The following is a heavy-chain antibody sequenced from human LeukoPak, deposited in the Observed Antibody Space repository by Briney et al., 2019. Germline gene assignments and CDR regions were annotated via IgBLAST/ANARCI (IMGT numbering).Heavy chain of an antibody. CDR3: ARRTFGGVIKY. Sequence: SETLSLTCTVSGGSISSSSYYWGWIRQPPGKGLEWIGRISSSGSTNYNPSLKSRVTISVDTFKNQFSLKLSSVTAADTAVYYCARRTFGGVIKYWGQGPLVTVSS. J-gene: IGHJ4*02. D-gene: IGHD3-16*01. CDR2: ISSSGST. V-gene: IGHV4-39*07. CDR1: GGSISSSSYY.